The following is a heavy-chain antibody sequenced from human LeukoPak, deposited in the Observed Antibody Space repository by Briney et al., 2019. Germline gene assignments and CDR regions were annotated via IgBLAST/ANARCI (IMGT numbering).Heavy chain of an antibody. CDR3: YSYGYSWFDY. CDR2: IYYSGST. CDR1: GGSFSSYY. Sequence: SETLSLTCAVYGGSFSSYYWGWIRQPPGKGLEWIGSIYYSGSTYYNPSLKSRVTISVDTSKNQFSLKLSSVTAADTAVYYCYSYGYSWFDYWGQGTLVTVSS. V-gene: IGHV4-39*01. D-gene: IGHD5-18*01. J-gene: IGHJ4*02.